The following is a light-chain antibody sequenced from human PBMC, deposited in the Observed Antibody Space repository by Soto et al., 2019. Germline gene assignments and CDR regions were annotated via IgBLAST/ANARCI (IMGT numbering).Light chain of an antibody. CDR3: QQYGTSFT. V-gene: IGKV3-20*01. CDR2: DAS. J-gene: IGKJ3*01. Sequence: EIVLAQSPGTLSLSPGETATLSCRASQSLSSTYLAWYQQKPGQAPRIIIYDASSRAAGIPDRFSGRGSGTDFTLTINSLEPEDFAVYYCQQYGTSFTFGPGTKVDIK. CDR1: QSLSSTY.